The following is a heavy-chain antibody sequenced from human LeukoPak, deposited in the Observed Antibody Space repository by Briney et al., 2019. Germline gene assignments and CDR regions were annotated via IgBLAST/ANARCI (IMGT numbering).Heavy chain of an antibody. CDR3: AKEGFDY. Sequence: QSGGSLRLSCAASGFTFSSYAMHWVRQAPGKGLEWVAVIWYDGSNKYYADSVKGRFTISRDNSKNTLHLQMNSLRAEDTAIYYCAKEGFDYWGQGTLVTVSS. CDR1: GFTFSSYA. CDR2: IWYDGSNK. J-gene: IGHJ4*02. V-gene: IGHV3-33*06.